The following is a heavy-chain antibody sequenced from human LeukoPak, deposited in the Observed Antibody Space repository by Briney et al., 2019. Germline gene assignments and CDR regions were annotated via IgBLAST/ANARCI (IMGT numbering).Heavy chain of an antibody. Sequence: PGGSLRLSWAASGFTFSSYTMNWVRLAPGKGLEWVSSISSSSSYIYYADSVKGRFTISRDNAKNSLYLQMNSLRAEDTAVYSCASWIAVTDAFDIWGQGTMVTVSS. J-gene: IGHJ3*02. D-gene: IGHD6-19*01. CDR3: ASWIAVTDAFDI. CDR2: ISSSSSYI. V-gene: IGHV3-21*01. CDR1: GFTFSSYT.